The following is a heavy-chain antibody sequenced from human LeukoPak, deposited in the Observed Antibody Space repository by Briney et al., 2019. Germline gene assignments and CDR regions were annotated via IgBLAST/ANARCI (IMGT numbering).Heavy chain of an antibody. CDR1: GYSFTGYF. Sequence: ASVNVSCKASGYSFTGYFIHWVRQAPGQGFEWMGWISPNSGATDSAQTFQGRVTMTRDTSSSTAYMELRSLRSDDTAVYYCARRTTAMVNDYWGQGTLVTVSS. D-gene: IGHD2-8*01. CDR3: ARRTTAMVNDY. CDR2: ISPNSGAT. V-gene: IGHV1-2*02. J-gene: IGHJ4*02.